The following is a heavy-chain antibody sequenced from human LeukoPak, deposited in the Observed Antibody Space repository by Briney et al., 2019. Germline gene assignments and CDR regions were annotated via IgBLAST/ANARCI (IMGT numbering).Heavy chain of an antibody. CDR2: INPNSGGT. CDR1: GYTFTGYY. V-gene: IGHV1-2*04. D-gene: IGHD3-3*01. CDR3: ARVSHDFWSGFDY. Sequence: GASVKVSCKASGYTFTGYYMHWVRQAPGQGLEWMGWINPNSGGTNYAQKFQGWVTMTRDMSISTAYMELSRLRSEDTAVYYCARVSHDFWSGFDYWGQGTLVTVSS. J-gene: IGHJ4*02.